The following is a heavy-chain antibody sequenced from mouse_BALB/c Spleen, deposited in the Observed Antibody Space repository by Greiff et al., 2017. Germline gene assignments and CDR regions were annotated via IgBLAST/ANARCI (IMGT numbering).Heavy chain of an antibody. CDR1: GFTFSSFG. J-gene: IGHJ4*01. Sequence: EVKVVESGGGLVQPGGSRKLSCAASGFTFSSFGMHWVRQAPEKGLEWVAYISSGSSTIYYADTVKCRFTISRDNPKNTLFLQMTSLRSEDTAMYYCARSGYGNYAMDYWGQGTSVTVSS. CDR2: ISSGSSTI. D-gene: IGHD2-1*01. V-gene: IGHV5-17*02. CDR3: ARSGYGNYAMDY.